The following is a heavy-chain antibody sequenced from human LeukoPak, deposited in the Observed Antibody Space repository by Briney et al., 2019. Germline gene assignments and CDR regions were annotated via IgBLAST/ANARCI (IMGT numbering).Heavy chain of an antibody. Sequence: GGSLRLSSAASGFTFITYSTNWVRQAPGKGLEWVSSINEDNSYIRYAGSVRGRFTISRDNAKNSLYLQMNSLTAEDTAVYYCTRCQHTGSHYSGWWANWGQGTLVTVSS. J-gene: IGHJ4*02. CDR1: GFTFITYS. CDR3: TRCQHTGSHYSGWWAN. CDR2: INEDNSYI. V-gene: IGHV3-21*01. D-gene: IGHD1-26*01.